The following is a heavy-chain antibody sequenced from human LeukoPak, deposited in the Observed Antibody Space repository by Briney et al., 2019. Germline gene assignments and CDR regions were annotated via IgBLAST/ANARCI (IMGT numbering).Heavy chain of an antibody. CDR1: GFTFSNYE. CDR2: ISGSGGST. V-gene: IGHV3-23*01. Sequence: GGSLRLSCAASGFTFSNYEMSWVRQAPGKGLEWVSAISGSGGSTYYADSAKGRFTISRDNSKNTLYLQMNSLRAEDTAVYYCAKGAVERGDYFDYWGQGTLVTVSS. J-gene: IGHJ4*02. CDR3: AKGAVERGDYFDY. D-gene: IGHD2-21*01.